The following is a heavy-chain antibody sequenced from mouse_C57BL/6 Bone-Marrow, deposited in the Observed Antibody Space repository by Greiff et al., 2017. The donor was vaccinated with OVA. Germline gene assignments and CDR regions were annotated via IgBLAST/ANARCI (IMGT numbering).Heavy chain of an antibody. Sequence: QVQLQQSGAELVKPGASVKMSCKASGYTFTSYWITWVKQRPGQGLEWIGDIYPGSGSTNYNEKFKSKATLTVDTSSSTAYMQLSSLTSEDSAVYYCARGDYYGSSYVGFAYWGQGTLVTVSA. J-gene: IGHJ3*01. CDR1: GYTFTSYW. CDR2: IYPGSGST. V-gene: IGHV1-55*01. CDR3: ARGDYYGSSYVGFAY. D-gene: IGHD1-1*01.